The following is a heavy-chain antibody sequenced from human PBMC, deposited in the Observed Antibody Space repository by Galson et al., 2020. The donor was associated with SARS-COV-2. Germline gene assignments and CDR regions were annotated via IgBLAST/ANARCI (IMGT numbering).Heavy chain of an antibody. J-gene: IGHJ5*02. CDR1: GYTFTGYY. D-gene: IGHD3-9*01. V-gene: IGHV1-2*02. Sequence: ASVKVSCKASGYTFTGYYMHWVRQAPGQGLEWMGWINPNSGGTNYAQKFQGRVTMTRDTSISIAYMELSRLRSDDTAVYYCARDYDILTGYYVNWFDPWGQGTLVTVSS. CDR2: INPNSGGT. CDR3: ARDYDILTGYYVNWFDP.